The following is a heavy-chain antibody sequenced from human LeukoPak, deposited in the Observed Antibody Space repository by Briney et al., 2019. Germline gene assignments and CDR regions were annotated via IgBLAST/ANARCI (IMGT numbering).Heavy chain of an antibody. V-gene: IGHV1-46*01. Sequence: GAAVKVSCKASGYTFTSYYMHWVRQAPGQGLEWMGIINPSGGSTSYAQKFQGRVTMTRDTSTSTVYMELSSLRSEDTAVYYCARDMDTAMPSNWFDPWGQGNVVTVSS. J-gene: IGHJ5*02. CDR3: ARDMDTAMPSNWFDP. CDR2: INPSGGST. CDR1: GYTFTSYY. D-gene: IGHD5-18*01.